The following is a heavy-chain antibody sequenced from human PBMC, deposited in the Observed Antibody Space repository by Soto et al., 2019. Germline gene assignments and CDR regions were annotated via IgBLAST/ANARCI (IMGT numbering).Heavy chain of an antibody. CDR1: GFTFSSYS. CDR3: ARDIWIGAAGTRWFDP. CDR2: ISSSSSTI. V-gene: IGHV3-48*01. Sequence: GGSLRLSCAASGFTFSSYSMNWVRQAPGKGLEWVSYISSSSSTIYYADSVKGRFTISRDNAKNSLYLQMNSLRAEDTAVYYCARDIWIGAAGTRWFDPWGQGTLVTVSS. J-gene: IGHJ5*02. D-gene: IGHD6-13*01.